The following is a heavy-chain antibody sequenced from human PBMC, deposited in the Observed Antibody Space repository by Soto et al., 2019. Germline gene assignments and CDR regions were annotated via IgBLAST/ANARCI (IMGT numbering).Heavy chain of an antibody. D-gene: IGHD5-12*01. CDR3: AREKGYISGPKNFDS. V-gene: IGHV4-30-4*01. CDR1: GGSVSSGDYF. Sequence: SETLSLTCTVSGGSVSSGDYFWSWIRQPPGKGLEWIGYIYDSGSSYYNPSLKGRVTMSVDTSKNQFSLKLRSVTAADTAMYYCAREKGYISGPKNFDSWGQGTLVTVSS. J-gene: IGHJ4*02. CDR2: IYDSGSS.